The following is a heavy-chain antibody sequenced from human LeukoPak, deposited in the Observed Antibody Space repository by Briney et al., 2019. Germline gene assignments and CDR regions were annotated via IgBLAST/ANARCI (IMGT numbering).Heavy chain of an antibody. J-gene: IGHJ4*02. D-gene: IGHD5-12*01. V-gene: IGHV4-34*01. CDR3: ARSSKEATIDY. CDR1: VEPFKRYY. CDR2: INHSGST. Sequence: PSETLTLTCALYVEPFKRYYWSWTRQPPGKAREGSREINHSGSTNYNPSLKSRVTISVDTSKNQFSLKLSSVTAADTAVYYCARSSKEATIDYWGQGTLVTVSS.